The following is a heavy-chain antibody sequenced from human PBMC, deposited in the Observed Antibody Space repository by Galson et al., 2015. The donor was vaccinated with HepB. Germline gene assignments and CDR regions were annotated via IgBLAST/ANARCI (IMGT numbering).Heavy chain of an antibody. D-gene: IGHD3-22*01. CDR1: GYTFTSYG. CDR2: ISAYNGNT. V-gene: IGHV1-18*01. Sequence: SVKVSCKASGYTFTSYGISWVRQAPGQGLEWMGWISAYNGNTNYAQKLQGRVTMTTDTSTSTAYMELRSLRSDDTAVYYCARTGYYDSSGYYWGDIVTDAFDIWGQGTMVTVSS. J-gene: IGHJ3*02. CDR3: ARTGYYDSSGYYWGDIVTDAFDI.